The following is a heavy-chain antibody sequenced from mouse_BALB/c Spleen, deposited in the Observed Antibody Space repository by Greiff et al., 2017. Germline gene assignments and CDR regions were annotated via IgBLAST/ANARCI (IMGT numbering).Heavy chain of an antibody. Sequence: VQLQQSGPELVKPGASVKMSCKASGYTFTDYYMKWVKQSPGKSLEWIGDINPNNGDTFYNQKFKGKATLTVDKSSSTAYMQLNSLTSEDSAVYYGARRHYYGYVRAMDYWGQGTSVTVSS. V-gene: IGHV1-26*01. CDR1: GYTFTDYY. D-gene: IGHD1-2*01. CDR2: INPNNGDT. CDR3: ARRHYYGYVRAMDY. J-gene: IGHJ4*01.